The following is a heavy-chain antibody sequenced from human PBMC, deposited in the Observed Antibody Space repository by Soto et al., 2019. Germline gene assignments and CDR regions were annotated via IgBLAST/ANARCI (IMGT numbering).Heavy chain of an antibody. CDR1: GGTFSSYA. J-gene: IGHJ5*02. V-gene: IGHV1-69*13. Sequence: EASVKVSCKASGGTFSSYAISWVRRAPGQGLEWMGGVIPIYGTANYAQKFQDRVTITADESTSTAYMELSSLTSEDTAVYYCARDLGGCSAGSCRHNWFDPWGQGTLVTVSS. CDR2: VIPIYGTA. CDR3: ARDLGGCSAGSCRHNWFDP. D-gene: IGHD2-15*01.